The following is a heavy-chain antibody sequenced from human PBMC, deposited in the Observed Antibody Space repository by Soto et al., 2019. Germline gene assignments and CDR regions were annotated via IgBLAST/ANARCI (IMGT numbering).Heavy chain of an antibody. D-gene: IGHD6-19*01. J-gene: IGHJ4*02. V-gene: IGHV3-66*01. CDR3: ARENSDWRAFDS. Sequence: SLRLSCAASGFTVSSNYMNWVRQAPGKGLEWVSVIYTGGSIYYADSVKGRFTISRDKSKNTLYLQLNSLRAEDTAVYYCARENSDWRAFDSWGQGTLVTVSS. CDR1: GFTVSSNY. CDR2: IYTGGSI.